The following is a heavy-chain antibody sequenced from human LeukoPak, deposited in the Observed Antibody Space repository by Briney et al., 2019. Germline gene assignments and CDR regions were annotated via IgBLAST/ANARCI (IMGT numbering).Heavy chain of an antibody. CDR3: ARGAAAYNY. J-gene: IGHJ4*02. CDR1: GFTFSNYE. Sequence: PGGSLRLSCAASGFTFSNYEMNWLRQAPGKGLEWVSSISSSSSYIYYADSVKGRFTISRDNAKNSLYPQMNSLRAEDTAVYYCARGAAAYNYWGQGTLVTVSS. CDR2: ISSSSSYI. V-gene: IGHV3-21*01. D-gene: IGHD6-13*01.